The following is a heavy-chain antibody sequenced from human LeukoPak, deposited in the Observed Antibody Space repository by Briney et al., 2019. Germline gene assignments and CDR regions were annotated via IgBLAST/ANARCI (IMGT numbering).Heavy chain of an antibody. J-gene: IGHJ4*02. Sequence: PGGSLRLSCTASGFTFNDYAMHWVRQAPGKGLEWVSAISWDGCSTYYADSVKGRFTISRDNSKSSLYLQTNSLRAEDAALYHCAKAKGSSSTHYLDYWGQGTLVTVSS. CDR3: AKAKGSSSTHYLDY. CDR1: GFTFNDYA. D-gene: IGHD6-6*01. CDR2: ISWDGCST. V-gene: IGHV3-43D*03.